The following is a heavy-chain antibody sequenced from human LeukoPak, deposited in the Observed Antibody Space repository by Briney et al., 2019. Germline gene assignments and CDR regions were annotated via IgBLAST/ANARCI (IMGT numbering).Heavy chain of an antibody. D-gene: IGHD3-10*01. V-gene: IGHV3-48*04. CDR3: ARDRAFPYYYGSGSYCAY. J-gene: IGHJ4*02. CDR1: GFTFSSYS. Sequence: GGSLRLSCAASGFTFSSYSMNWVRQAPGKGLEWVSYISSSSSTIYYADSVKGRFTISRDNAKNSLYLQMNSLRAEDTAVYYCARDRAFPYYYGSGSYCAYWGQGTLVTVSS. CDR2: ISSSSSTI.